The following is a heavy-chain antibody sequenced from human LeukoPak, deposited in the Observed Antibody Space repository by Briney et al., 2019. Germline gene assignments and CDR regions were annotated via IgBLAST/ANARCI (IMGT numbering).Heavy chain of an antibody. CDR3: ACEYTSSSFDY. Sequence: GGSLRLSRAASGFTFSSYAMHWVRQAPGKGLEWVAVISYDGSNKYYADSVKGRFTISRDNSKNTLYLQMNSLRAEDTAVYYCACEYTSSSFDYWGQGTLVTVSS. V-gene: IGHV3-30-3*01. J-gene: IGHJ4*02. CDR2: ISYDGSNK. CDR1: GFTFSSYA. D-gene: IGHD6-13*01.